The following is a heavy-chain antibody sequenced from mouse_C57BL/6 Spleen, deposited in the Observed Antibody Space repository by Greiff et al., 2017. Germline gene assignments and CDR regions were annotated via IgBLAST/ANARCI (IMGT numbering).Heavy chain of an antibody. Sequence: QVQLKQSGPELVKPGASVKISCKASGYAFSSSWMNWVKQRPGKGLEWIGRIYPGDGDTNCNGKFKGKATLTADKSSSTAYMQLSSLTSEDSAVYFCARGVYDGYPDYWGQGTTLTVSS. V-gene: IGHV1-82*01. J-gene: IGHJ2*01. CDR3: ARGVYDGYPDY. D-gene: IGHD2-3*01. CDR1: GYAFSSSW. CDR2: IYPGDGDT.